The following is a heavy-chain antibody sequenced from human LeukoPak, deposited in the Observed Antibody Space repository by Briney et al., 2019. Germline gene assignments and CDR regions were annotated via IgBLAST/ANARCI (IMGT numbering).Heavy chain of an antibody. Sequence: SETLFLTCAVYGGSFSGYYWSWIRQPPGKGLEWIGEINHSGSTNYNPSLKSRVTISVDTSKNQFSLKLSSVTAADTAVYYCARGLKTATKSGYCSGGSCRTHYYGMDVWGKGTTVTVSS. D-gene: IGHD2-15*01. CDR1: GGSFSGYY. J-gene: IGHJ6*04. CDR2: INHSGST. CDR3: ARGLKTATKSGYCSGGSCRTHYYGMDV. V-gene: IGHV4-34*01.